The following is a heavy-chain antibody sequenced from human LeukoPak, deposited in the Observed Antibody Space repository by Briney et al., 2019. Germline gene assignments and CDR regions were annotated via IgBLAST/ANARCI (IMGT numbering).Heavy chain of an antibody. Sequence: SETLSLTCTVSGGSISSYYWSWIRQPPGKGLEWIGYIYTSGSTNYNPSLKSRVTISVDTSKNQFSLKLSSVTAADTAAYYCAGAERPQYSSSFRIYYYYMDVWGKGTTVTVSS. CDR2: IYTSGST. V-gene: IGHV4-4*09. CDR1: GGSISSYY. CDR3: AGAERPQYSSSFRIYYYYMDV. D-gene: IGHD6-13*01. J-gene: IGHJ6*03.